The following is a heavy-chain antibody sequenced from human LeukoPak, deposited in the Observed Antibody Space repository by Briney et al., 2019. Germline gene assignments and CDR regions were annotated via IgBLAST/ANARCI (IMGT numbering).Heavy chain of an antibody. J-gene: IGHJ4*02. CDR1: GYSFTSYW. CDR3: ARTNYCSGGSCYFETDY. V-gene: IGHV5-51*01. Sequence: SGESLKISCKGSGYSFTSYWIGWVRQMPGKGLEWMGIIYPGDSDTRYSPSFQGQVTISADKSISTAYLQWSSLKASDTAMYYCARTNYCSGGSCYFETDYWGQGTLVTVSS. CDR2: IYPGDSDT. D-gene: IGHD2-15*01.